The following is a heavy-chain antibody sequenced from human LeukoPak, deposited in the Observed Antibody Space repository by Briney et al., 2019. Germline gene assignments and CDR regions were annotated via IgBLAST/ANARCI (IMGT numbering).Heavy chain of an antibody. CDR2: ISSSSSTI. Sequence: GGSLRLSCAASGFTFSSYSMNWVRQAPGKGLEWVSYISSSSSTIYYADSVKGRFTISRDNAKNSLYLQMNSLRAEDTAVYYCARDATAMVRYFDYWGQGTLVTVSS. CDR1: GFTFSSYS. V-gene: IGHV3-48*04. J-gene: IGHJ4*02. D-gene: IGHD5-18*01. CDR3: ARDATAMVRYFDY.